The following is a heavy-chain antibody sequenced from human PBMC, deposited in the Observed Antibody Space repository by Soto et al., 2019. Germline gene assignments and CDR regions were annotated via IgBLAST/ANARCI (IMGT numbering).Heavy chain of an antibody. CDR1: GFTFSSFW. D-gene: IGHD2-21*01. Sequence: GGSLRLSCAASGFTFSSFWMTWVRQAPGKGLEWVANIKEDGTEKYYVDSVKGRFTISRDNAKNSLYPQMSSLRAEDTAVYYCMRSYSYWGQGTLVTVSS. J-gene: IGHJ4*02. V-gene: IGHV3-7*03. CDR2: IKEDGTEK. CDR3: MRSYSY.